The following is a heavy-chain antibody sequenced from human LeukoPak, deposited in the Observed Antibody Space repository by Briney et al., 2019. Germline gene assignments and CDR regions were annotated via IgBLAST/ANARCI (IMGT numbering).Heavy chain of an antibody. CDR1: GYTFTSYD. V-gene: IGHV1-8*01. CDR3: AAVVTPVIDAFDI. Sequence: ASVKVSCKASGYTFTSYDINWVRQATGQGLEWMGWMNPNSGNTGYAQKFQGRVTMTRNTSISTAYMELSSLRSEDTAVYYCAAVVTPVIDAFDIWGQRKMVTVSS. CDR2: MNPNSGNT. J-gene: IGHJ3*02. D-gene: IGHD4-23*01.